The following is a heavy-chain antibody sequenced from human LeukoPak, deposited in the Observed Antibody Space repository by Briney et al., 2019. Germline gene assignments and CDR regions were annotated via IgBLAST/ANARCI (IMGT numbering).Heavy chain of an antibody. CDR3: ARDRVSYYGSGSYYSFDY. Sequence: GGSLRLSCAASGFTVSSNYMSWVRQAPGKGLEWVSVIYSGGSTYYADSVKGRFTISRDNSKNTLYLQMNSLRAEDTAVYYCARDRVSYYGSGSYYSFDYWGQGTLVTVSS. CDR2: IYSGGST. CDR1: GFTVSSNY. J-gene: IGHJ4*02. V-gene: IGHV3-53*01. D-gene: IGHD3-10*01.